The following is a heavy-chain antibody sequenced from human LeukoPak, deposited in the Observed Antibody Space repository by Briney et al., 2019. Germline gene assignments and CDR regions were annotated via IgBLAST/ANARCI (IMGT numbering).Heavy chain of an antibody. J-gene: IGHJ4*02. D-gene: IGHD3-10*01. V-gene: IGHV3-30*18. CDR2: ITRDGAYT. Sequence: GGSLRLSCAASGFTFSSYWMHWVRQAPGKGLEWVAGITRDGAYTYYAGSVKGRFTISRDNSKNTLYLQMNSLRAEDTAVYFCAKNMVGGISSIDYWGQGTLVTVSS. CDR3: AKNMVGGISSIDY. CDR1: GFTFSSYW.